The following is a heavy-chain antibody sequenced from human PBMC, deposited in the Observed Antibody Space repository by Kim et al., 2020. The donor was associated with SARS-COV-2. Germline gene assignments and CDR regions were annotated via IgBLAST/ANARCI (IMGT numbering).Heavy chain of an antibody. CDR2: IIPIFGTA. V-gene: IGHV1-69*13. Sequence: SVKVSCKASGGTFSSYAISWVRQAPGQGLEWMVGIIPIFGTANYAQKFQGRVTITADESTSTAYMELSSLRSEDTAVYYCARWGENSDYYDSSGPDAFDIWGQGTMVTVSS. D-gene: IGHD3-22*01. CDR1: GGTFSSYA. J-gene: IGHJ3*02. CDR3: ARWGENSDYYDSSGPDAFDI.